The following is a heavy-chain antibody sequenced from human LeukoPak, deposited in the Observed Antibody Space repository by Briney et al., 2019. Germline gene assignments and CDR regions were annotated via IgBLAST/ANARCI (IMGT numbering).Heavy chain of an antibody. V-gene: IGHV5-51*01. D-gene: IGHD3-3*01. CDR2: IYPGDSDT. J-gene: IGHJ3*02. Sequence: GESLKISCKGSGYSFTSYWIGWVRQMPGKGLEWMGLIYPGDSDTRYSPSFQGQVTISADKSISTAYLQWSSLKASDTAMYYCARGYYDFWSDSAFDIWGQGTMVTVSS. CDR1: GYSFTSYW. CDR3: ARGYYDFWSDSAFDI.